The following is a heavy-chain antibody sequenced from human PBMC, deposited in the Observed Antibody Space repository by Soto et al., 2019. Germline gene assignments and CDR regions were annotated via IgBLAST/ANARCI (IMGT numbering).Heavy chain of an antibody. Sequence: EVQLAESGGGLVQPGGSLKLSCAASGFTVSGSAMHWVRQASGKGLEWVGRIRSKANNYATEYDASVKGRFTISRDDSKNTAYLQMNSLKTEDTAVYYCTRHAVDVWGQGTTVTVSS. CDR3: TRHAVDV. CDR1: GFTVSGSA. J-gene: IGHJ6*02. CDR2: IRSKANNYAT. V-gene: IGHV3-73*02.